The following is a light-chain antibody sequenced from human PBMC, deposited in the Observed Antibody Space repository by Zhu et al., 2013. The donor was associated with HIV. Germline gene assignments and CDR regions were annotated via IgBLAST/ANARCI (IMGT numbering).Light chain of an antibody. J-gene: IGLJ3*02. CDR2: SND. V-gene: IGLV1-44*01. CDR1: SSNIGSNT. CDR3: AAWDGSLNVGV. Sequence: QSVLTQPPSASGTPGQRVTISCSGSSSNIGSNTVNWYQQLPGTAPKLLIYSNDQRPSRVPDRFSGSKSGTSASLAISGLQSGDEADYYCAAWDGSLNVGVFGGGTKLTVL.